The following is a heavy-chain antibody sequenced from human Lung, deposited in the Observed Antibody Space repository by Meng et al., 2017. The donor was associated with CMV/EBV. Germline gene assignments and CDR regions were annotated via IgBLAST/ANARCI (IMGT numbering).Heavy chain of an antibody. Sequence: GESLKISCAASGFTFSGYWMTWVRQAPGKGLEWVANIKQDGSGEYYVDSVKGRFTISRDNAKNTLYLQMNSLRAEDTAVYYCATDCTFGSCSHTGYYSYYYGMGVWGQGTAVTVSS. D-gene: IGHD2-15*01. CDR2: IKQDGSGE. CDR1: GFTFSGYW. V-gene: IGHV3-7*01. J-gene: IGHJ6*02. CDR3: ATDCTFGSCSHTGYYSYYYGMGV.